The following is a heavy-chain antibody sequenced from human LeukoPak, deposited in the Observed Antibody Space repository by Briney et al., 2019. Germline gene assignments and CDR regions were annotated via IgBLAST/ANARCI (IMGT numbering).Heavy chain of an antibody. CDR3: ATVTGYSSGYDAFDI. D-gene: IGHD6-19*01. Sequence: GGSLRLSCAASGFTFSSYSMNWVRQAPGKGLEWVSSISSSSSYIYYADSVKGRFTISRDNAKNSLYLQMNSLRAEDTAVYYCATVTGYSSGYDAFDIWGQGTMVTVSS. CDR1: GFTFSSYS. V-gene: IGHV3-21*01. J-gene: IGHJ3*02. CDR2: ISSSSSYI.